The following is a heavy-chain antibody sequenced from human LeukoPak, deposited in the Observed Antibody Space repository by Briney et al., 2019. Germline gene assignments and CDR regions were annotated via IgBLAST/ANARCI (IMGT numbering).Heavy chain of an antibody. J-gene: IGHJ4*02. D-gene: IGHD1-26*01. Sequence: SETLSLTCTVSGGSISSGDYYWSWIRQPPGKGLEWIGYIYYSGSTYYNPSLKSRVTISVDTSKHQFSLKLSSVTAADTAVYYCATDPDGGSYFDYWGQGILVTVSS. CDR3: ATDPDGGSYFDY. CDR2: IYYSGST. V-gene: IGHV4-30-4*08. CDR1: GGSISSGDYY.